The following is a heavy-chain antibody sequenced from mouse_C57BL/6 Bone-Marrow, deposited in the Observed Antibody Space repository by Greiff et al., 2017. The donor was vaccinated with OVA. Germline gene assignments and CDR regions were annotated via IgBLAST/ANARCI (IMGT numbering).Heavy chain of an antibody. Sequence: QVHVKQSGPGLVQPSQSLSITCTVSGFSLTSYGVHWVRQSPGKGLEWLGVIWRGGSTDYNAAFMSRLSITKDNSKSQVFFKMNSLQADDTAIYYCAKKDLLWLRQGYYYAMDYWGQGTSVTVSS. D-gene: IGHD2-2*01. CDR3: AKKDLLWLRQGYYYAMDY. V-gene: IGHV2-5*01. CDR1: GFSLTSYG. CDR2: IWRGGST. J-gene: IGHJ4*01.